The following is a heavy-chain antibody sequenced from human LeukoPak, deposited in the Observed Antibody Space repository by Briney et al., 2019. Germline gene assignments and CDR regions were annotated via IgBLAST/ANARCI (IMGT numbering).Heavy chain of an antibody. D-gene: IGHD2-2*01. Sequence: ASVKVSCKASGYTFTSYGISWVRQAPGQGLEWMGWISAYNGNTNYAQKLQGRVNMTTDTSTSTAYMELRSLRSDDTAVYYCARGPPDVVVPAAPDYWGQGTLVTVS. J-gene: IGHJ4*02. CDR1: GYTFTSYG. V-gene: IGHV1-18*01. CDR3: ARGPPDVVVPAAPDY. CDR2: ISAYNGNT.